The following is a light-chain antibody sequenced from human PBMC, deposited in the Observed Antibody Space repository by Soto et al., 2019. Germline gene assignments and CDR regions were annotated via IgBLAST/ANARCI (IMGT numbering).Light chain of an antibody. CDR3: QQYNNWPTWT. CDR1: QSVSSN. V-gene: IGKV3-15*01. J-gene: IGKJ1*01. CDR2: GAS. Sequence: EIMMTQSPATLSVSPGERATLSCRASQSVSSNLAWYQQKPGQAPRLLIYGASTRATGIPARFSGGGSGTEFTLTISSLQSEDFAVYYCQQYNNWPTWTFGQGTKVDIK.